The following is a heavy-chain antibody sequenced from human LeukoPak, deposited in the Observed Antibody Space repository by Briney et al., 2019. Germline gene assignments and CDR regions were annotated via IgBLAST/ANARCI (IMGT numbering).Heavy chain of an antibody. J-gene: IGHJ6*02. CDR3: ARDLSRDYYYYGMDV. Sequence: SVKVSCKASGGTFSSYAISWVRQAPGQGLEWMGGIIPIFGTANYAQKFQGRVTVTAGESTSTAYMELSSLRSEDTAVYYCARDLSRDYYYYGMDVWGQGTTVTVSS. CDR2: IIPIFGTA. CDR1: GGTFSSYA. V-gene: IGHV1-69*13.